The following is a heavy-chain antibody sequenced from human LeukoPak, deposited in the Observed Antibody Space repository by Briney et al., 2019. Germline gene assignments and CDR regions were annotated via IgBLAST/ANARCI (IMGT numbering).Heavy chain of an antibody. Sequence: GGSLGLSCAAFSGFAMSWVRQAPGKGLEWVSAINGRGDDTYYPDSVKGRFTISRDNSNNTLYLQMNSLRAEDTAVYYCPKGHRSSSSFFDSWGQGILVTVSS. J-gene: IGHJ4*02. V-gene: IGHV3-23*01. CDR2: INGRGDDT. CDR1: SGFA. D-gene: IGHD6-19*01. CDR3: PKGHRSSSSFFDS.